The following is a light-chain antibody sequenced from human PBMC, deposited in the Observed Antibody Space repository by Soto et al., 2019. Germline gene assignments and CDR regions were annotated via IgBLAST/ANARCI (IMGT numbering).Light chain of an antibody. CDR1: QSILHSSNNKNY. CDR2: WAS. Sequence: DIVMTQSPDSLAVSLGERATINCKSSQSILHSSNNKNYLSWYQQKPGQPPKLLIYWASTRESGVPDRFSGSGSGTDFTLTISSLQAEDVAVYYCQQYYTTPRTFGQGTKAEFK. J-gene: IGKJ1*01. V-gene: IGKV4-1*01. CDR3: QQYYTTPRT.